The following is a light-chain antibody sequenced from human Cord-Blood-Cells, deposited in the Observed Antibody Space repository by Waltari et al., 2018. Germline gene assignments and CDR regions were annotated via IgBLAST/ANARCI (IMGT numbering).Light chain of an antibody. V-gene: IGKV3-15*01. Sequence: EIVMTQSPATLSVSPGERATPSCRASQSVSSNLAWYQQKPGQAPRLLIYGAYTRATGIPARFSGSGSGTEFTLTISSLQSEDFAVYYCQQYNNWPPWTFGQGTKVEIK. CDR1: QSVSSN. CDR3: QQYNNWPPWT. CDR2: GAY. J-gene: IGKJ1*01.